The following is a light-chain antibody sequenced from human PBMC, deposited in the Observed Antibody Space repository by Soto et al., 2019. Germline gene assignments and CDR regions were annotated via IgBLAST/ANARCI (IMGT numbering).Light chain of an antibody. CDR1: QSVSTN. V-gene: IGKV3-15*01. CDR2: GAS. CDR3: QQYHNWPPYT. J-gene: IGKJ2*01. Sequence: EIVMTQSPATLSVSPGERATLSCRASQSVSTNLAWYQQKPGQAPRLLMYGASTRATGIPARFSCSGSGTEFTLNIRSLQSEDFAVYYCQQYHNWPPYTLGQGTKLEIK.